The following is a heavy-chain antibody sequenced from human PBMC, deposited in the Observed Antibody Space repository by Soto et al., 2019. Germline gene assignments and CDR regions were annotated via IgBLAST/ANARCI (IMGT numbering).Heavy chain of an antibody. D-gene: IGHD3-22*01. CDR1: GFTFSSYW. J-gene: IGHJ3*02. Sequence: EVQLVESGGGLVQPGGSLRLSCAASGFTFSSYWMSWVRQAPGKGLEWVANIKQEGSEKYYVDSVKGRFTISRDNAKNSLYLQMNSLRAEDTAVYYCARDSYFDDSSGYLDIWGQGTMVTVSS. V-gene: IGHV3-7*01. CDR3: ARDSYFDDSSGYLDI. CDR2: IKQEGSEK.